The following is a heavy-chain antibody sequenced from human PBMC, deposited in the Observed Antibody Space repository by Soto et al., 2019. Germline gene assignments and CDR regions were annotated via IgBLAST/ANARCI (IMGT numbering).Heavy chain of an antibody. J-gene: IGHJ4*02. CDR2: LSGGDDST. CDR3: AKKYHYGSGTYLYYFDY. CDR1: GFTFSHFA. V-gene: IGHV3-23*01. Sequence: EVQLLESGGGLVQPGGSLRLSCAASGFTFSHFAMSWVRQAPGKGLEWVSTLSGGDDSTYYADSVKDRFTISRDNSKNPLYLQLNSLRAEDTAVYYCAKKYHYGSGTYLYYFDYWGQGTLVTVSS. D-gene: IGHD3-10*01.